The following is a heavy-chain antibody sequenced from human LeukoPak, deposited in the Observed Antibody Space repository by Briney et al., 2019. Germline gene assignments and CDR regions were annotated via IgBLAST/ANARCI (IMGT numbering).Heavy chain of an antibody. CDR2: ISYDGSDK. D-gene: IGHD3-3*01. CDR3: ARGGGTIFGVLI. J-gene: IGHJ4*02. CDR1: GFTFSSYS. Sequence: PGGSLRLSCAVSGFTFSSYSMNCVRQAPGKGLEWVAVISYDGSDKYYADSVKGRFTISRDNSKNTLYLQMNSLRAEDTAVYYCARGGGTIFGVLIWGQGTLVTVSS. V-gene: IGHV3-30*03.